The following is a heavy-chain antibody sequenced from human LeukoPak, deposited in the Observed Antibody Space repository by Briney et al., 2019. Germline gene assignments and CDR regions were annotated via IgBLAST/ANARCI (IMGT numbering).Heavy chain of an antibody. D-gene: IGHD3-10*01. CDR1: GFSLSTSGMC. V-gene: IGHV2-70*11. CDR3: ARHYYGSGSYSTPFDY. J-gene: IGHJ4*02. CDR2: IDWDDDK. Sequence: SGPTLVNPTQTLTLTCTFSGFSLSTSGMCVSWIRQPPGKALEWLARIDWDDDKYYSTSLKTRLTISKDTSKNQVVLTMTNMDPVDTATYYCARHYYGSGSYSTPFDYWGQGTLVTVSS.